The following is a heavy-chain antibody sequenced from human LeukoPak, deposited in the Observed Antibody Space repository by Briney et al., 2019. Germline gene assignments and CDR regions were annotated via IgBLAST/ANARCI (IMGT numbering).Heavy chain of an antibody. V-gene: IGHV3-48*03. CDR1: GFTFSSFD. J-gene: IGHJ4*02. CDR2: ISSSGSTR. D-gene: IGHD1-26*01. Sequence: PGGSLRLSCVASGFTFSSFDVNWVRQAPGKGLEWVSYISSSGSTRYYADSVKGRFTISRDNARNSLYLQMDSLRAEDTAVYYCAGLLVEPTTYFDYWGQGTLVTVSS. CDR3: AGLLVEPTTYFDY.